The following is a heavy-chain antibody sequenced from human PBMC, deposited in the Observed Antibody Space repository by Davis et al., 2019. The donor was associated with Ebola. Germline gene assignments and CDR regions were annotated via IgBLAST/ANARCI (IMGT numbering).Heavy chain of an antibody. CDR3: VRDAYSDFWSGYTSQSPGDY. Sequence: GESLKISCAASGFTFSSYWMHWVRQAPGKGLVWVSRINSDGSSTSYADSVKGRFTISRDNAKNSLYLQMNSLRAEETAVYYCVRDAYSDFWSGYTSQSPGDYWGQGTLVTVSS. D-gene: IGHD3-3*01. CDR1: GFTFSSYW. CDR2: INSDGSST. J-gene: IGHJ4*02. V-gene: IGHV3-74*01.